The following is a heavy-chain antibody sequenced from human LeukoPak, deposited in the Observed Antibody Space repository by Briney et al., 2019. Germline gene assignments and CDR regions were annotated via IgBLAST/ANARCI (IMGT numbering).Heavy chain of an antibody. Sequence: PGGSLRLSCAASGFTFSSYGMHWVRQAPGKGLEWVAFIRYDGGNKYYADSVKGRFTISRDNSKNTLYLQMNSLRAEDTAVYYCAKVGVPAASWGQGTLVTVSS. CDR2: IRYDGGNK. D-gene: IGHD2-2*01. CDR1: GFTFSSYG. J-gene: IGHJ4*02. V-gene: IGHV3-30*02. CDR3: AKVGVPAAS.